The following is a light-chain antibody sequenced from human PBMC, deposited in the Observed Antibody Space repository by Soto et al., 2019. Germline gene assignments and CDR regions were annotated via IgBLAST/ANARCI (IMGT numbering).Light chain of an antibody. J-gene: IGKJ5*01. CDR2: GAS. V-gene: IGKV3D-20*02. Sequence: EIVLTHSPVTLPFYPVERATLSCRTSQSVSSSYLAWYQQRPGQAPRLLIYGASSRATGIPARFSGSGSGTDFTLTISSLEPEDFAVYYCQQRSNWPPSITFGQGTRLEIK. CDR1: QSVSSSY. CDR3: QQRSNWPPSIT.